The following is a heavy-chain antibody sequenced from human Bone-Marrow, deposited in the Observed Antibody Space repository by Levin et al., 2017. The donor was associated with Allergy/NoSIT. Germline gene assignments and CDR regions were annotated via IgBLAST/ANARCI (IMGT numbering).Heavy chain of an antibody. CDR1: GGSISGGGYY. CDR3: ARFNGYDFDY. J-gene: IGHJ4*02. CDR2: IYYSGNT. Sequence: SQTLSLTCTVSGGSISGGGYYWSWIRQHPGKGLEWIGYIYYSGNTYYNPSLKSRVIISVVTPKNQLSLKLTSVTVADTAVYYCARFNGYDFDYWGQGPLVTVSS. V-gene: IGHV4-31*03. D-gene: IGHD5-12*01.